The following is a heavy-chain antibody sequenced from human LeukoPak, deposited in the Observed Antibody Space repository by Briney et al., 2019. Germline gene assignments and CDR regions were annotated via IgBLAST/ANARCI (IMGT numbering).Heavy chain of an antibody. CDR1: GFTFNDYA. V-gene: IGHV3-9*01. CDR2: VSWNSGSI. Sequence: PGRSLRLSCAASGFTFNDYAMQWVRQAPGKGLEWVSGVSWNSGSIDYADSVKGRFIISRDNAKNSLYLQMNSLRAEDTAVYYCARSALASDYYYGMDVWGQGTTVTVSS. CDR3: ARSALASDYYYGMDV. J-gene: IGHJ6*02.